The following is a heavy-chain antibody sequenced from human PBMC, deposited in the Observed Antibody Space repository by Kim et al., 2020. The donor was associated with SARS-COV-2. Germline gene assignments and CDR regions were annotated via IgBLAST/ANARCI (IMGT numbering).Heavy chain of an antibody. J-gene: IGHJ6*02. CDR1: GFTFSSYG. CDR3: ARDPRDNYDLWSGYASYYCYAMDV. Sequence: GGSLRLSCAASGFTFSSYGMHWVRQAPGKGLEWVAVIWYDGSNKYYADSVKGRFTLSRDNSKNTLYLQMNSLRSEDTAGYYWARDPRDNYDLWSGYASYYCYAMDVWGQGTTVTVSS. CDR2: IWYDGSNK. V-gene: IGHV3-33*08. D-gene: IGHD3-3*01.